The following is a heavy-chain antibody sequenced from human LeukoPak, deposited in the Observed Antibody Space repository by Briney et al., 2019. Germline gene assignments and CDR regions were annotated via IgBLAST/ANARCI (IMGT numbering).Heavy chain of an antibody. Sequence: GSLRLPCAASGFTFSSYAMSWVRQAPGKGLEWIGSIYYSGSTYYNPTLKSRVTISVDTSKNQFSLKLSSVTAADTAVYYCARGPYDYVWGSYRRTMGYYFDYWGQGTLVTVSS. V-gene: IGHV4-39*01. J-gene: IGHJ4*02. D-gene: IGHD3-16*02. CDR2: IYYSGST. CDR1: GFTFSSYA. CDR3: ARGPYDYVWGSYRRTMGYYFDY.